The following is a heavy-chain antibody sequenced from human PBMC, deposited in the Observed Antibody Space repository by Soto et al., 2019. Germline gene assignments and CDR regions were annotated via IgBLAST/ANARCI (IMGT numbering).Heavy chain of an antibody. D-gene: IGHD3-16*01. CDR2: PNHSGST. CDR1: VSSISSIIW. J-gene: IGHJ6*01. V-gene: IGHV4-4*03. Sequence: PDPLSLTCPVSVSSISSIIWWSWVRQLPGKALERICDPNHSGSTIYAPSGKRRVTISVDKSKNQLSLKLSSGTAAETAVYYCSSCWGVGPWYYYYYGLHLWGQGTTVT. CDR3: SSCWGVGPWYYYYYGLHL.